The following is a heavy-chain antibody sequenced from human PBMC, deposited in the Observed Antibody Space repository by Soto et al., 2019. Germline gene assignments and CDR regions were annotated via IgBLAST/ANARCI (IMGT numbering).Heavy chain of an antibody. Sequence: PGESLKISCKGSGYSFTSYWIGWVRQMPGKGLEWMGIIYPGDSDTRYSPSFQGQVTISADKSISTAYLQWSSLKASDTAMYYCARLPTALSPPDYYSYYMDVWGKGTTVTVSS. J-gene: IGHJ6*03. V-gene: IGHV5-51*01. CDR2: IYPGDSDT. CDR3: ARLPTALSPPDYYSYYMDV. CDR1: GYSFTSYW.